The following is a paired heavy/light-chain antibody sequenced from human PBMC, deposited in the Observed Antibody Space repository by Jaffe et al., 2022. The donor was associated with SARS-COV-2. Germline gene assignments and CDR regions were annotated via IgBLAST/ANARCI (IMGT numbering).Heavy chain of an antibody. J-gene: IGHJ3*02. Sequence: QVQLVESGGGVVQTGRSLRLSCAASGFTFSSYGIHWVRQAPGQGLEWVAVISFAGSATYYADSVQGRFIVSRDDSKSTLHLQMNSLRPEDSAIYYCARGTCVGSKCSGSYAFDIWGQGTMVSVSS. CDR3: ARGTCVGSKCSGSYAFDI. V-gene: IGHV3-30*03. D-gene: IGHD2-21*01. CDR1: GFTFSSYG. CDR2: ISFAGSAT.
Light chain of an antibody. CDR1: SSDIGRYNY. CDR3: SSYTAYSTEV. Sequence: QSALTQPASVSGSPGQSITISCTGSSSDIGRYNYVSWYQHHPGKAPKLMIYEVTNRPSGVPDRFSGSKSGNTASLTISGLQAEDEADYYCSSYTAYSTEVFGTGTKVTVL. J-gene: IGLJ1*01. V-gene: IGLV2-14*01. CDR2: EVT.